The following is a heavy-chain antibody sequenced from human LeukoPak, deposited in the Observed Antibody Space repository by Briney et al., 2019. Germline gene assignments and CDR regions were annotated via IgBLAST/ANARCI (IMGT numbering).Heavy chain of an antibody. V-gene: IGHV3-23*01. CDR3: ANSIAAARGCYFDY. CDR2: INGGGAYT. CDR1: GFTFHNYG. Sequence: GGSLRLSCAASGFTFHNYGMHWVRQAPGKGLEWVSTINGGGAYTYYADSVKGRFTISRDNSKNTLYLQMTSLTAEDTAIYYCANSIAAARGCYFDYWGQGTLVTVSS. J-gene: IGHJ4*02. D-gene: IGHD6-13*01.